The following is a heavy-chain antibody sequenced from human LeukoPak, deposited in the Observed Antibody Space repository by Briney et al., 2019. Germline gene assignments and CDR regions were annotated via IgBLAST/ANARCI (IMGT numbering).Heavy chain of an antibody. V-gene: IGHV4-61*08. Sequence: KPSETLSLTCTVSGDSVSSGDYHWSWIRQPPGKGLEWIGNISNSGSTNYNPSHKRRVTISIDTTTNQSSLKLSSVTAADTAVYYRARAETPVTTTPPLDHWGQGTLVTVSS. D-gene: IGHD4-17*01. CDR2: ISNSGST. CDR3: ARAETPVTTTPPLDH. J-gene: IGHJ4*02. CDR1: GDSVSSGDYH.